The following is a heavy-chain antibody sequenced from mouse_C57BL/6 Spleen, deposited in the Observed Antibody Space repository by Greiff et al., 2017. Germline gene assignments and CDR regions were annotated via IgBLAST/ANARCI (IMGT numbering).Heavy chain of an antibody. CDR1: GYTFTDYE. J-gene: IGHJ1*03. D-gene: IGHD3-3*01. V-gene: IGHV1-15*01. Sequence: QVQLQQSGAELVRPGASVTLSCKASGYTFTDYEMHWVKQTPVPGLEWIGAIDPETGGTAYNQKFKGKAILTADKSSSTAYMALRSLSSEDAADYYGTRGLDLDVWGTGTTVTVSS. CDR3: TRGLDLDV. CDR2: IDPETGGT.